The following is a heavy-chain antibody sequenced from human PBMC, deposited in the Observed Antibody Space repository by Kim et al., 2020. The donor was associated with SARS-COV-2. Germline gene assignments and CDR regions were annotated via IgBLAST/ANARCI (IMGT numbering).Heavy chain of an antibody. J-gene: IGHJ6*02. D-gene: IGHD3-22*01. CDR3: AKDLNRITMIVNYYGLDV. V-gene: IGHV3-30*02. Sequence: VEGRFTISRDNSKNTLYLQMNSLRPEDTAVYYCAKDLNRITMIVNYYGLDVWGQGTTVTVSS.